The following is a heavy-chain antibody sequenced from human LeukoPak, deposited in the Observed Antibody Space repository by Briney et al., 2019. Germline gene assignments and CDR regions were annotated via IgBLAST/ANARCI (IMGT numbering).Heavy chain of an antibody. CDR2: IYYSGST. CDR3: ARLTLYCSSTSCPDSPFDY. D-gene: IGHD2-2*01. Sequence: SETLSLTCTVSGGSISSYYWSWIRQPPGKGLEWIGYIYYSGSTNYNPSLKSRVTISVDTSKNQLSLKLSSVTAADTAVYYCARLTLYCSSTSCPDSPFDYWGQGTLVTVSS. V-gene: IGHV4-59*01. J-gene: IGHJ4*02. CDR1: GGSISSYY.